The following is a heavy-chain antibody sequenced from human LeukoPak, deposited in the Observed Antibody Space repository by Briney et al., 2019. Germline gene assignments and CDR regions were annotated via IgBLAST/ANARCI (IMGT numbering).Heavy chain of an antibody. CDR1: GGTFSSYA. J-gene: IGHJ2*01. V-gene: IGHV1-69*13. Sequence: ASVKVSCKASGGTFSSYAISWVRQAPGQGLEWMGGIIPIFSTANYAQKFQGRVTITADESTSTAYMELSSLRSEDTAVYYCARASTPLWYFDLWGRGTLVTVSS. CDR2: IIPIFSTA. CDR3: ARASTPLWYFDL.